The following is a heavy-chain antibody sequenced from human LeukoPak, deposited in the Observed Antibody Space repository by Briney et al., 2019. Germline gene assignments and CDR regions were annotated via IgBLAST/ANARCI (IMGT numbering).Heavy chain of an antibody. CDR1: GFTFSSYG. D-gene: IGHD3-16*01. CDR2: ISYDGSNK. Sequence: GGSLRLSCAASGFTFSSYGMHWVRQAPGKGLEWVAVISYDGSNKYYADSVMGRFTISRDNSKNTLYLQMNSLRAEDTAVYYCAQGGDLDYWGQGTLVTVSS. V-gene: IGHV3-30*03. CDR3: AQGGDLDY. J-gene: IGHJ4*02.